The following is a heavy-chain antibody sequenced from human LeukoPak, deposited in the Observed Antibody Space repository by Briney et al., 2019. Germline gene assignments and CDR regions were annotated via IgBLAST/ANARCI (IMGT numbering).Heavy chain of an antibody. J-gene: IGHJ4*02. Sequence: SETLSLTCTVSGGSISRGSYYWGWIRQPPGKDLEWIGSIYYSGSTYYNPSLESRVTISLDTSKNQFSLKLSSVTAADTAVFYCVRDKTFEVVNYFDYWGQGMLVTVSS. CDR3: VRDKTFEVVNYFDY. CDR1: GGSISRGSYY. D-gene: IGHD2-15*01. V-gene: IGHV4-39*07. CDR2: IYYSGST.